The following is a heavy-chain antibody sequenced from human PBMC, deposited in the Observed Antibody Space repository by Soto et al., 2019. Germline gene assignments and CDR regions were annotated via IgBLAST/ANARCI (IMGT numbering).Heavy chain of an antibody. CDR2: ISYDGSNK. CDR3: ARDPDRRHWFDP. Sequence: PGGSLRLSCAASGFTFSSYAMHWVRQAPGKGLEWVAVISYDGSNKYYADSVKGRFTISRDNSKKTLYLQMNSLRAADTAVYYCARDPDRRHWFDPWGQGTLLTV. V-gene: IGHV3-30-3*01. D-gene: IGHD3-22*01. CDR1: GFTFSSYA. J-gene: IGHJ5*02.